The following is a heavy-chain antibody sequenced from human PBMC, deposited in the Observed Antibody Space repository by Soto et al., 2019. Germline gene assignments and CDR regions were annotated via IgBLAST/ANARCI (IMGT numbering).Heavy chain of an antibody. CDR2: IYHSGST. D-gene: IGHD1-26*01. CDR3: ARNLLGNLDY. J-gene: IGHJ4*02. Sequence: QLQLQESGSRLVKPSQTLSLICDVSGGSIGSGGHSWSWIRQPPGKGLEWIGYIYHSGSTYYHPSLKSRVTISIDRYKNQFSLKLNSVTAADTAVYYCARNLLGNLDYWGQGTLVTVSS. V-gene: IGHV4-30-2*01. CDR1: GGSIGSGGHS.